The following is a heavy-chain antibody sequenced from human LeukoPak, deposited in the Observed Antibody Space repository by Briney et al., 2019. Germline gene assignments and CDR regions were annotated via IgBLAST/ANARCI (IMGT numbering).Heavy chain of an antibody. D-gene: IGHD3-16*01. Sequence: GGSLRLSCAVSGLTFTRNWMTWVRQAPGKGLEWVANINQDGSEKYYVDSVKGRFTISRDNSKNTLYLQMNSLRAEDTAVYYCARESIMITFGGVGAFDIWGQGTMVTVSS. CDR3: ARESIMITFGGVGAFDI. CDR2: INQDGSEK. CDR1: GLTFTRNW. V-gene: IGHV3-7*03. J-gene: IGHJ3*02.